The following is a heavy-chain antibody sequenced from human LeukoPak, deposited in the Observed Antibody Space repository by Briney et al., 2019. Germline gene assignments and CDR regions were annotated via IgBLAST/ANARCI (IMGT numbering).Heavy chain of an antibody. Sequence: SSETLSLTCTVSGGSISSYYWSWIRQPAGKGLEWIGRIYTSGSTNYNPSLKSRVTISVDKSKNQFSLKLSSVTAADTAVYYCARGIGTHGQYHYYYYMDVWGKGTTVTVSS. CDR3: ARGIGTHGQYHYYYYMDV. D-gene: IGHD3-10*01. CDR1: GGSISSYY. V-gene: IGHV4-4*07. CDR2: IYTSGST. J-gene: IGHJ6*03.